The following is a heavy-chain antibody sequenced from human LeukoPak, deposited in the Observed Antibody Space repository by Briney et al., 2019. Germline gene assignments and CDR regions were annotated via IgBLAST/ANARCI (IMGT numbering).Heavy chain of an antibody. V-gene: IGHV3-21*01. CDR3: ARDFGWLLLDY. J-gene: IGHJ4*02. CDR2: ISSSSSYI. D-gene: IGHD2-15*01. CDR1: GFTFSSYS. Sequence: GGSLRLSCAASGFTFSSYSMNWVRQAPGKGLEWVSSISSSSSYIYYADSVKGRFTISRDNAKNSLYPQMNSLRAEDTAVYYCARDFGWLLLDYWGQGTLVTVSS.